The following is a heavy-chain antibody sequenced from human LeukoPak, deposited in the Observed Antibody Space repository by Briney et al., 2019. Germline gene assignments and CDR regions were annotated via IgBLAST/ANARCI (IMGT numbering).Heavy chain of an antibody. V-gene: IGHV4-31*03. CDR2: IYHSGTT. Sequence: SETLSLTCTVSGDSMTRGGYYWSWVRQHPGKGLEWVGFIYHSGTTFYNPSLEGRATISVDTSQNQFSLKLTSVTAADTAVYYCARAVDYRNYFDYWGQGTLVTVSS. J-gene: IGHJ4*02. D-gene: IGHD4-11*01. CDR3: ARAVDYRNYFDY. CDR1: GDSMTRGGYY.